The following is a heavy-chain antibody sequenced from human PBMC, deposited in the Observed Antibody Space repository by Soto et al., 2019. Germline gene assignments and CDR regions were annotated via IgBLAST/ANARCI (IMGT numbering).Heavy chain of an antibody. D-gene: IGHD3-22*01. J-gene: IGHJ6*02. CDR1: GFTFGSYG. CDR3: AKAIENYSTGYYKPSYYFGVDV. CDR2: ISYDGSKK. Sequence: PGGSLRLSCAASGFTFGSYGMHWVRQAPGKGLEWVEGISYDGSKKYYGESVKGRFTISSDNSKNTLYLQMNSLRVEDTAVYYCAKAIENYSTGYYKPSYYFGVDVWGQGTTVTVSS. V-gene: IGHV3-30*18.